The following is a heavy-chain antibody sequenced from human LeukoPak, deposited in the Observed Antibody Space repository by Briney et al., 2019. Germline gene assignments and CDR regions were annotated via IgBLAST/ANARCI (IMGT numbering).Heavy chain of an antibody. V-gene: IGHV3-30*18. CDR3: AKDLLGGDSGSYYEVGELGMDV. CDR1: GFTFSSYG. D-gene: IGHD1-26*01. J-gene: IGHJ6*02. Sequence: GRSLRLSCAVSGFTFSSYGMHWVRQAPGKGLEWVAVISYDGSNKYYADSVKGRFTISRDKSKNTLYLQMNSLRAEDTAVYYCAKDLLGGDSGSYYEVGELGMDVWGQGTTVTVSS. CDR2: ISYDGSNK.